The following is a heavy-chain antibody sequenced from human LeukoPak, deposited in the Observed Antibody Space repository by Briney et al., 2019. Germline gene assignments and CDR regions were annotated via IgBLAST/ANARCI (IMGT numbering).Heavy chain of an antibody. CDR2: INHSGST. CDR1: GGSFSGYY. J-gene: IGHJ4*02. V-gene: IGHV4-34*01. Sequence: SETLSLTCAVYGGSFSGYYWSWIRQPPGKGLEWIGEINHSGSTNYNPSLKSRVTISVDTSKNQFSLKLSSVTAADTAVYYCARGLAPRTAMVYFDYWGQGTLSPSPQ. CDR3: ARGLAPRTAMVYFDY. D-gene: IGHD5-18*01.